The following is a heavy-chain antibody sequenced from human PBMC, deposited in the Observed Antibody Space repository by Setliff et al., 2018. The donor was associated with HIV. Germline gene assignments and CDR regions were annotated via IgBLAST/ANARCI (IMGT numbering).Heavy chain of an antibody. Sequence: ASVKVSCKASGDTNPSDAISWVRQAPGQGLEWMGWISGYNGNTKYTQNMQGRVTMTTDTSTTTAYMELRSLRSDDTAVYYCATITVAGTGAFDIWGQGTMVTVSS. D-gene: IGHD6-19*01. V-gene: IGHV1-18*01. CDR3: ATITVAGTGAFDI. J-gene: IGHJ3*02. CDR2: ISGYNGNT. CDR1: GDTNPSDA.